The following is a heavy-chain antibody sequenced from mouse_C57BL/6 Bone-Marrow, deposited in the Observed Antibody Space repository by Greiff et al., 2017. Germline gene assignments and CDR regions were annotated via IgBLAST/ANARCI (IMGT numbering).Heavy chain of an antibody. CDR2: IYPRSGNT. CDR3: ARRDPLWTPLAY. CDR1: GYTFTSYG. J-gene: IGHJ3*01. D-gene: IGHD1-1*02. Sequence: QVQLQQSGAELARPGASVKLSCKASGYTFTSYGISWVKQRTGQGLEWIGEIYPRSGNTYYNEKFKGKATLTADKSSSTAYMELRSLTSEDSAVYFCARRDPLWTPLAYWGQGTLVTVSA. V-gene: IGHV1-81*01.